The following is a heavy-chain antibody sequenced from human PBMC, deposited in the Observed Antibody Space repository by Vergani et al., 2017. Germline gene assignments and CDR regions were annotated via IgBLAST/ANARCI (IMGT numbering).Heavy chain of an antibody. V-gene: IGHV3-21*02. J-gene: IGHJ6*03. Sequence: GQLVESGGGIVQPGRSLTLSCVASRSTFKTYGMHWVRQAPGKGLEWVSSISSSSSYIYYADSVKGRFTISRDNAKNSLYLQMNSLRAEDTAVYYCARVTSSLRNPYYYYYMDVWGKGTTVTVSS. CDR1: RSTFKTYG. CDR2: ISSSSSYI. D-gene: IGHD6-13*01. CDR3: ARVTSSLRNPYYYYYMDV.